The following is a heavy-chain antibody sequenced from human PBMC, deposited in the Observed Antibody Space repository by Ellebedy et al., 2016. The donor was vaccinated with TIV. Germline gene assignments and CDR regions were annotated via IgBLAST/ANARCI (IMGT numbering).Heavy chain of an antibody. D-gene: IGHD4-23*01. CDR2: ISWNSNII. J-gene: IGHJ4*02. Sequence: PGGSLRLSCAASGFTLDDYAMHWVRQAPGKGLEWVSGISWNSNIIGCADSVKGRFTISRDNAKNSLYLQMNSLRAEDTAVYYCVNYIGNLGYWGQGTLVTVSS. V-gene: IGHV3-9*01. CDR3: VNYIGNLGY. CDR1: GFTLDDYA.